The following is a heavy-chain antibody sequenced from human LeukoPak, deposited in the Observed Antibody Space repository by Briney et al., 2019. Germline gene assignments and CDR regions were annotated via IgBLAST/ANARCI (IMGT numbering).Heavy chain of an antibody. V-gene: IGHV1-2*02. Sequence: ASVKVSCKASGYTFTGYYMHWVRPAPGQGLEWMGWINPNSGGTNYAQKFQGRVTMTRDTSISTAYMELSRLRSDDTAVYYCARVLRGIAAAGTRWFDPWGQGTLVTVSS. D-gene: IGHD6-13*01. J-gene: IGHJ5*02. CDR3: ARVLRGIAAAGTRWFDP. CDR1: GYTFTGYY. CDR2: INPNSGGT.